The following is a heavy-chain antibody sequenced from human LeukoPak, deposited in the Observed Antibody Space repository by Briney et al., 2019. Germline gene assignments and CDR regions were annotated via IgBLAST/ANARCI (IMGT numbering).Heavy chain of an antibody. D-gene: IGHD2-21*02. CDR2: ISSSGSTI. Sequence: GGSLRLSCAASGFTFSDYYMSWIRQAPGKGLEWVSYISSSGSTIYYADSVKGRFTTSRDNAKNSLYLQMNSLRAEDTAVYYCARDRCGGDCFEYFQHWGQGTLVTVSS. V-gene: IGHV3-11*01. CDR1: GFTFSDYY. J-gene: IGHJ1*01. CDR3: ARDRCGGDCFEYFQH.